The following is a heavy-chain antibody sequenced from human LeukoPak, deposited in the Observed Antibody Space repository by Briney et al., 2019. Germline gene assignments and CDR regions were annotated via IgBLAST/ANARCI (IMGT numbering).Heavy chain of an antibody. CDR1: GGSISSSSYY. CDR3: ARERGGYCSSTSCYPLNWFDP. V-gene: IGHV4-39*07. CDR2: IYYSGST. Sequence: SETLSFTCTVSGGSISSSSYYWGWIRQPPGKGLEWIGSIYYSGSTYYNPSLKSRVTISVDTSKNQFSLKLSSVTAADTAVYYCARERGGYCSSTSCYPLNWFDPWGQGTLVTVSS. J-gene: IGHJ5*02. D-gene: IGHD2-2*01.